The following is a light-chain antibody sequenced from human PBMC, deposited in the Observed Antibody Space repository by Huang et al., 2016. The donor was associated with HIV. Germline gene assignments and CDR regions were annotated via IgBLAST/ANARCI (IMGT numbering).Light chain of an antibody. J-gene: IGKJ1*01. CDR1: ETIATY. CDR2: VSS. Sequence: DIQMTQSPSSLSASVGDRVTLTCRASETIATYLNWYQQKPGKAPRLLINVSSTLQSGVPSRFSGRGSGTDFTLTISSLQPEDFAIYYCQQSHTTPRTFGQGTKVEVK. V-gene: IGKV1-39*01. CDR3: QQSHTTPRT.